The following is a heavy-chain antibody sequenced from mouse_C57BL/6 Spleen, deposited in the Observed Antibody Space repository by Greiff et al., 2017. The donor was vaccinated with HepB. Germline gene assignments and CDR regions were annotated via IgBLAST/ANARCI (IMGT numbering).Heavy chain of an antibody. V-gene: IGHV1-76*01. Sequence: QVQLQQSGAELVRPGASVQLSCKASGYTFTDYYINWVKQRPGQGLEWIARIYPGSGNTYYNEKFKGKATLTAEKSSSTAYMQLSSLTSEDSAVYFCARWGYYYGSSYVYFDYWGQGTTLTVSS. J-gene: IGHJ2*01. CDR2: IYPGSGNT. CDR3: ARWGYYYGSSYVYFDY. D-gene: IGHD1-1*01. CDR1: GYTFTDYY.